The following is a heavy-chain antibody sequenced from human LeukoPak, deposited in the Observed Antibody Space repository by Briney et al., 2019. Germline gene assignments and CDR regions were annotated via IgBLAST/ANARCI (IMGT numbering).Heavy chain of an antibody. Sequence: ASVKVSCKASGYTFTSYDINWVRQATGQGLEWMGWMNPNSGNTGYAQKFQGRVTITRNTSISTAYMELSSLRSEDTAVYYCAREMREMATILYYYYYMDVWGKGTTVTVSS. CDR2: MNPNSGNT. V-gene: IGHV1-8*03. J-gene: IGHJ6*03. D-gene: IGHD5-24*01. CDR3: AREMREMATILYYYYYMDV. CDR1: GYTFTSYD.